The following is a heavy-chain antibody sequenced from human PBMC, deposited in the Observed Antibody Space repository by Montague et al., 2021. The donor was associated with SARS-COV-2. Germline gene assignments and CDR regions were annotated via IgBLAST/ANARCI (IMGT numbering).Heavy chain of an antibody. Sequence: SETLSLTCTVSGGSISAYYWSWIRQPPGKGLEWIAYIYNSRSSNYNPSLKSRVSISVDTSKNQFSLKLTSVTAADTAVYYCAREGIPTPGAEWKILHYHGMDVWGQGTTVTVS. CDR1: GGSISAYY. D-gene: IGHD1-14*01. CDR3: AREGIPTPGAEWKILHYHGMDV. V-gene: IGHV4-59*13. CDR2: IYNSRSS. J-gene: IGHJ6*02.